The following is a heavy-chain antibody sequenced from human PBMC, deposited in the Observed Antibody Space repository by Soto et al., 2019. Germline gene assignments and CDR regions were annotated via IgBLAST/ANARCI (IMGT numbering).Heavy chain of an antibody. Sequence: EVQLVESGGGLVKPGGSLRLSCAASGFTFSSYSMNWVRQAPGKGLEWVSSISSSSNYIYYADSVKGRFTISRDNAKNSLFLQMNSLRAEDTAVYYCARGPQLLYSSGWYLDDWGQGTLVIVSS. CDR1: GFTFSSYS. V-gene: IGHV3-21*01. J-gene: IGHJ4*02. D-gene: IGHD6-19*01. CDR3: ARGPQLLYSSGWYLDD. CDR2: ISSSSNYI.